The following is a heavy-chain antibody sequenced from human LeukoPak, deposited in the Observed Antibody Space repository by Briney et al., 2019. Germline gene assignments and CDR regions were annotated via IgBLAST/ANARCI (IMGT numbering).Heavy chain of an antibody. CDR3: ARGRQVPSSSSWPYYYYYGMDV. CDR2: INHSGST. Sequence: SETLSLTCTVSGGSISSYYWSWIRQPPGKGLEWIGEINHSGSTNYNPSLKSRVTISVDTSKNQFSLKLSSVTAADTAVYYCARGRQVPSSSSWPYYYYYGMDVWGQGTTVTVSS. J-gene: IGHJ6*02. CDR1: GGSISSYY. V-gene: IGHV4-34*01. D-gene: IGHD6-13*01.